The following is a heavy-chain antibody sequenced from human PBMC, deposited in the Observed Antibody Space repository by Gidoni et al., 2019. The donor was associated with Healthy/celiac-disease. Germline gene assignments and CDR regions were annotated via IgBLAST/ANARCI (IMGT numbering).Heavy chain of an antibody. D-gene: IGHD2-2*01. CDR3: ARPPGGVVPAAIEQYYYHYGMDV. CDR2: IIPILGIA. J-gene: IGHJ6*02. V-gene: IGHV1-69*04. Sequence: QVQLVQSGAEVKKPGSSVKVSCKASGGTFSSYAISWVRQAPGQGLEWMGRIIPILGIANYAQKCQGRVMITADKSTSTAYMELSSLRSEDTAVYYCARPPGGVVPAAIEQYYYHYGMDVWGQGTTVTVSS. CDR1: GGTFSSYA.